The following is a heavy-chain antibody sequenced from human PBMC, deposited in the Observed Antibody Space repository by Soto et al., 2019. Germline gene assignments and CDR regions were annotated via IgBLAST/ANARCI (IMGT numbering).Heavy chain of an antibody. V-gene: IGHV3-11*01. Sequence: LXLSCAASAFTFSDYCMSWIRQAPVKGLEWVSSISSSGSTIYYADSVKGRFTISRDNAKNSLYLQMNSLRAEDTAVYYCARDYPARFWMLAGYPTGADAFDIWGQGTMVTVSS. J-gene: IGHJ3*02. CDR1: AFTFSDYC. D-gene: IGHD3-9*01. CDR3: ARDYPARFWMLAGYPTGADAFDI. CDR2: ISSSGSTI.